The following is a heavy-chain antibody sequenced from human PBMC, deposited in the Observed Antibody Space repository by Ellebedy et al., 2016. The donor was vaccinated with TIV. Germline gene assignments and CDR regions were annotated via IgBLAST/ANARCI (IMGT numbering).Heavy chain of an antibody. V-gene: IGHV3-23*01. J-gene: IGHJ6*02. CDR3: AKDKDFGDGKWEIDV. CDR1: GFTFSGYA. CDR2: INNGGRTT. Sequence: PGGSLRLSCVASGFTFSGYAMSWVRQAPGKGLEWVSGINNGGRTTSYADYVKGRFPISRDNSRSTLYLQMNSLRAEDSAVYYCAKDKDFGDGKWEIDVWGQGTTVTVSS. D-gene: IGHD4-17*01.